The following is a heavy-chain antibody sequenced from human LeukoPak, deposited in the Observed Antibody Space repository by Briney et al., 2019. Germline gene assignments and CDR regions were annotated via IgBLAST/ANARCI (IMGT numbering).Heavy chain of an antibody. J-gene: IGHJ4*02. CDR1: GGSISSSSYY. CDR2: ISYTEST. D-gene: IGHD4-17*01. CDR3: ASPDYGGNSGYFDY. Sequence: KASKTLSLTCTVSGGSISSSSYYWGWIRQPPGKGLEWIGSISYTESTYYNPSLKSRVTISVDTSKNQFSLKLSSVTAADTAVYYCASPDYGGNSGYFDYWGQGTLVTVSS. V-gene: IGHV4-39*01.